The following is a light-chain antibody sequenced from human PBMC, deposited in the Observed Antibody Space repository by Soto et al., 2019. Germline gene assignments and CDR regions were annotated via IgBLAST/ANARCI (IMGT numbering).Light chain of an antibody. CDR2: KAS. CDR3: QQYNSYPLT. J-gene: IGKJ4*01. V-gene: IGKV1-5*03. CDR1: QSISSW. Sequence: DIPMTQSPSTLSASVGDRVTITCRASQSISSWLAWYQQKPGKAPNLLISKASSLESGVPSRFSGSGSGTEFTLTISSLQPDDFATYYCQQYNSYPLTFGGGTKVEIK.